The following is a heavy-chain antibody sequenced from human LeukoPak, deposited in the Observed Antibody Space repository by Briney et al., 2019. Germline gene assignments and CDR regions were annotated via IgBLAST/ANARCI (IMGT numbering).Heavy chain of an antibody. D-gene: IGHD3-10*01. J-gene: IGHJ4*02. CDR2: ISWNSGSI. Sequence: GRSLRLSCAASGFTFDDYAMRWVRHAPGKGLEWVSGISWNSGSIGYADSVKGRFTISRDNAKNSLYLQMNSLRAEDTALYYCAKDRSDGEAGEKDFDYWGQGTLVTVSS. CDR1: GFTFDDYA. CDR3: AKDRSDGEAGEKDFDY. V-gene: IGHV3-9*01.